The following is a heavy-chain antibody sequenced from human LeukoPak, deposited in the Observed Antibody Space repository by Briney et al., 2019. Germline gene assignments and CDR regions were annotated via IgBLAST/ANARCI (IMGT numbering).Heavy chain of an antibody. Sequence: PSETLSLTCTVSGGSISSSSYSWGWIRQPPGKGLEWIGTIYYSGSTYYNPSLKSRVTISVDTSKNQFSLKLSSVTAADTAVYYCARPYGSCSGASCYNYFDYWGQGTLVTVSS. CDR1: GGSISSSSYS. CDR2: IYYSGST. D-gene: IGHD2-2*02. V-gene: IGHV4-39*01. J-gene: IGHJ4*02. CDR3: ARPYGSCSGASCYNYFDY.